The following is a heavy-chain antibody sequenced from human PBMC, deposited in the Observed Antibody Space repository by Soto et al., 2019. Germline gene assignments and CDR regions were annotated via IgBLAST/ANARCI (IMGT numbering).Heavy chain of an antibody. J-gene: IGHJ4*02. CDR3: AKGGVWDSSSSGGMDY. V-gene: IGHV3-30*18. CDR1: GFTFKSYG. D-gene: IGHD6-6*01. Sequence: QVQLVESGGGLVKPGGSLRLSCAASGFTFKSYGIHWVRQAPGKGLEWVAVISFDGSNKYYADSVKGRFTISRDNSKNTLYLQMNSLRFEDTAVYYCAKGGVWDSSSSGGMDYWGQGTLVTVSS. CDR2: ISFDGSNK.